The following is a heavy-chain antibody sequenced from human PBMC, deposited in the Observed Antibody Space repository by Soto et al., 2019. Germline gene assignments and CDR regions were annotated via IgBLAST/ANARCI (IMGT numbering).Heavy chain of an antibody. CDR1: GDSVSSNSAA. D-gene: IGHD6-13*01. CDR3: ASDPPAAGPPQYYNCMEG. J-gene: IGHJ6*02. V-gene: IGHV6-1*01. CDR2: TYYSSKWYN. Sequence: SQTLSLTCAISGDSVSSNSAAWNWIRQSPSRGLEWLGRTYYSSKWYNDYAVSVKSRITINPDTSKNQFSLQLNSVTPEDTAVYYRASDPPAAGPPQYYNCMEGLDQGTTVAAS.